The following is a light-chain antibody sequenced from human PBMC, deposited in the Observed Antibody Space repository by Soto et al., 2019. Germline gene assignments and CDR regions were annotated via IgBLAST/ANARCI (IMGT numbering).Light chain of an antibody. J-gene: IGLJ3*02. CDR3: SSYTRTNTLV. CDR2: VVN. CDR1: SSDTDYYNY. V-gene: IGLV2-14*01. Sequence: QSVLTQPASVSGSPGQSITISCTAASSDTDYYNYVSWYQQHPGGAPKLMIFVVNNRPSGVSNRFSGSKSGNTASLTISGLQTEDEADYYCSSYTRTNTLVFGGGTKVTVL.